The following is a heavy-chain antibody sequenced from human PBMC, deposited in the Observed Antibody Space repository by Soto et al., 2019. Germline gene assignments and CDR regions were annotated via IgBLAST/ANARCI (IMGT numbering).Heavy chain of an antibody. CDR1: GGSISSYY. J-gene: IGHJ5*02. D-gene: IGHD4-17*01. CDR2: IYTSGST. V-gene: IGHV4-4*07. CDR3: ASPVAYGDYGRFDP. Sequence: PSETLSLTCTVSGGSISSYYWSWVRQPAGKGLEWIGRIYTSGSTNYNPSLKSRVTMSVDTSKNQFSLKLSSVTAADTSVYYCASPVAYGDYGRFDPWGQGTLVTVSS.